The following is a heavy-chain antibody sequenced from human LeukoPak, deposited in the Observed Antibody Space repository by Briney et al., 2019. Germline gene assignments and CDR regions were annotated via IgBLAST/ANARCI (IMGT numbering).Heavy chain of an antibody. Sequence: SQTLSLTCSISAAGFTINSAAWNWIRQSPSKGLEWLGRIYYRFKWYNDYAVSVKSRIPINPDTSKNQFSLQLNSVTPEDTAVYYCARSSQWLGRAVRLDIWGQGTMVTVSS. CDR1: AAGFTINSAA. CDR2: IYYRFKWYN. CDR3: ARSSQWLGRAVRLDI. D-gene: IGHD6-19*01. V-gene: IGHV6-1*01. J-gene: IGHJ3*02.